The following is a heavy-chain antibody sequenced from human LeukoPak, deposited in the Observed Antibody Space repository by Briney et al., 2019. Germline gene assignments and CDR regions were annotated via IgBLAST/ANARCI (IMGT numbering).Heavy chain of an antibody. CDR3: ARDPDLVTPGPLDY. Sequence: GASVKVSCKASGYTFTSYAMHWVRQAPGQRLEWMGWINAGNGNTKYSQKFQGRVTITRDTSASTAYMELSSLRSEDTAVYYCARDPDLVTPGPLDYWGQGTLVTVSS. D-gene: IGHD1-14*01. CDR1: GYTFTSYA. J-gene: IGHJ4*02. CDR2: INAGNGNT. V-gene: IGHV1-3*01.